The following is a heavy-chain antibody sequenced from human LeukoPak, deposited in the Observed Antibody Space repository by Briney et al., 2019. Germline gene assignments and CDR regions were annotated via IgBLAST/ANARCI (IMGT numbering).Heavy chain of an antibody. CDR1: GDSVSSTSAA. J-gene: IGHJ4*02. D-gene: IGHD3-22*01. CDR2: TYYRSKWYN. Sequence: SQTLSLTCAISGDSVSSTSAAWNWIRQSPSRGLEWLGRTYYRSKWYNDYAVSVKSRITINPDTSKNQFSLQLNSVTPEDTAVYYCARERDSSGYERYFDYWGQGTLVTVSS. V-gene: IGHV6-1*01. CDR3: ARERDSSGYERYFDY.